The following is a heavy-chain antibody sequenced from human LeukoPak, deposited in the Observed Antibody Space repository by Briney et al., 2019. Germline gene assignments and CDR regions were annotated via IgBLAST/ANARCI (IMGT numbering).Heavy chain of an antibody. V-gene: IGHV4-39*07. D-gene: IGHD3-3*01. CDR3: ARGRGRFFNTGGPWFDP. CDR2: INHSGST. CDR1: GGSISSSSYY. J-gene: IGHJ5*02. Sequence: PSETLSLTCTVSGGSISSSSYYWGWIRQPPGKGLEWIGEINHSGSTNYNPSLKSRVTISVDTSKNQFSLKLSSVTAADTAVYYCARGRGRFFNTGGPWFDPWGQGTLVTVSS.